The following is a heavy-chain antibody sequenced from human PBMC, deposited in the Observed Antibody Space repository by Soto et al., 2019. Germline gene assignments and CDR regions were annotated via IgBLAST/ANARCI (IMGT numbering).Heavy chain of an antibody. D-gene: IGHD6-13*01. CDR2: IYYSGST. CDR3: ARDSEYSSSWYWFDP. Sequence: PSETLSLTCTVSGGSISSYYWSWIRQPPGKGLEWIGYIYYSGSTNYNPSLKSRVTISVDTSKNQFSLKLSSVTAADTAVYYCARDSEYSSSWYWFDPWGQGTLVTVSS. J-gene: IGHJ5*02. V-gene: IGHV4-59*01. CDR1: GGSISSYY.